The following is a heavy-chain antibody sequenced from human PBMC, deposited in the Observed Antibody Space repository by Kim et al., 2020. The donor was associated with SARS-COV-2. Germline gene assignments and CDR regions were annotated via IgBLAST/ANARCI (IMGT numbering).Heavy chain of an antibody. CDR3: VLVGWAARFYFDY. V-gene: IGHV1-46*01. D-gene: IGHD6-6*01. Sequence: ASVKVSCKASGYTFTSYYMHWVRQAPGQGLEWMGIINPSGGSTSYAQKFQGRVTMTRDTSTSTVYMELSSLRSEDTAVYYCVLVGWAARFYFDYWGQGTLVTVSS. CDR1: GYTFTSYY. J-gene: IGHJ4*02. CDR2: INPSGGST.